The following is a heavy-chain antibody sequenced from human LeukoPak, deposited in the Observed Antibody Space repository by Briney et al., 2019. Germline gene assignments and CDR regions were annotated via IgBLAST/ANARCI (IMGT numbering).Heavy chain of an antibody. CDR2: IIPIFGTA. Sequence: SVKVSCKASGGAFSSYAISWVRQAPGQGLEWMGGIIPIFGTANYAQKFQGRVTITADKSTSTAYMELSSLRSEDTAVYYCARDESYRYYYSPRNWGQGTLVTVSS. CDR1: GGAFSSYA. D-gene: IGHD3-10*01. CDR3: ARDESYRYYYSPRN. V-gene: IGHV1-69*06. J-gene: IGHJ4*02.